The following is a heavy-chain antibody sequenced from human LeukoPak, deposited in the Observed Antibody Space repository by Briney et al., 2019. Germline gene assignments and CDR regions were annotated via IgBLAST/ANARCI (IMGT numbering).Heavy chain of an antibody. CDR1: GGSISSYY. J-gene: IGHJ4*02. CDR2: ISTTGST. V-gene: IGHV4-4*07. D-gene: IGHD6-6*01. Sequence: SETLSLTCTVSGGSISSYYWNWIRQPAGKGLEWIGRISTTGSTNYNPSLKSRLTMSVDTSKNQFSLRLSSVSAADTAVYYCAREYSSSSGRTFDCWGQGTLVTVSS. CDR3: AREYSSSSGRTFDC.